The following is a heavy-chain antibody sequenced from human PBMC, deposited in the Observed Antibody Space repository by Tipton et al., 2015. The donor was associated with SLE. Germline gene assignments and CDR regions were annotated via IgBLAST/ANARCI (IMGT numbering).Heavy chain of an antibody. CDR3: AKDRVVGATSFDY. D-gene: IGHD1-26*01. V-gene: IGHV3-30*02. J-gene: IGHJ4*02. Sequence: SLRLSCAASGFTFSSFGMHWVRQAPGKGLEWVAFIRSDGSNKYYADSVKGRFTISRDNSKNTLYLQMGSLRAEDTAVYYCAKDRVVGATSFDYWGQGTLVTVSS. CDR1: GFTFSSFG. CDR2: IRSDGSNK.